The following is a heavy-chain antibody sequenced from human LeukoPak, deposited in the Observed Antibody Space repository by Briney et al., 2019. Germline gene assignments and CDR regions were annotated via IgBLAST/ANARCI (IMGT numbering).Heavy chain of an antibody. J-gene: IGHJ4*02. V-gene: IGHV3-7*01. CDR3: ARDTYRVDDY. CDR2: INEDGSDN. CDR1: GFTFSSYW. Sequence: VGSLRLSCAASGFTFSSYWMSWVRQAPGKGLEWVASINEDGSDNYNVGSVKGRFTSSRDNAKNSLYLQMISLRAEDTALYYCARDTYRVDDYWGQGTLVTVSS.